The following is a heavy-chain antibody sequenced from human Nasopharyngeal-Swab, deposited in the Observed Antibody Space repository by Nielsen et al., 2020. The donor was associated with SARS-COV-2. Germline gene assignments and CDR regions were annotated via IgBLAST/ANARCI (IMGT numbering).Heavy chain of an antibody. CDR3: ARERDGDIVVVPAAMRYYYYGMDV. J-gene: IGHJ6*02. Sequence: ASVKVSCKASGYTFTSYGISWVRQAPGQGLEWMGWISAYNGNTNYAQKLQGRVTMTTDTSTSTAYMELSRLRSDDTAVYYCARERDGDIVVVPAAMRYYYYGMDVWGQGTTVTVSS. CDR1: GYTFTSYG. D-gene: IGHD2-2*01. CDR2: ISAYNGNT. V-gene: IGHV1-18*01.